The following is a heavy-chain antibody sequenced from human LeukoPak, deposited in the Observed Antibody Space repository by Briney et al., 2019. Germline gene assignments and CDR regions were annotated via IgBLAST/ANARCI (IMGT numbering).Heavy chain of an antibody. CDR1: GFIFSDYH. CDR2: ISPGVDAV. D-gene: IGHD6-19*01. V-gene: IGHV3-11*01. Sequence: EGSLRLSCAASGFIFSDYHMSWIRQASGKGLEWVAYISPGVDAVYFADSVRGRITISRDNAKNSLFLQMSSLTAEDTAVYYCSGGRDITVAGPGGYFDYWGQGSLVTVSS. J-gene: IGHJ4*02. CDR3: SGGRDITVAGPGGYFDY.